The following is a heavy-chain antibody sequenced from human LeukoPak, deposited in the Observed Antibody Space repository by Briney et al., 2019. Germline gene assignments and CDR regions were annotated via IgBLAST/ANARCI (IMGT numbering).Heavy chain of an antibody. Sequence: SVKVSCKASGGTFSSYAISWVRQAPGQGLEWMGGIIPIFGTANYAQKFQGRVTITADESTGTAYMELSSLRSEDTAVYYCARVSMGLSYNYYHGMDVWGQGTTVTVSS. CDR2: IIPIFGTA. J-gene: IGHJ6*02. CDR1: GGTFSSYA. CDR3: ARVSMGLSYNYYHGMDV. D-gene: IGHD3-10*01. V-gene: IGHV1-69*01.